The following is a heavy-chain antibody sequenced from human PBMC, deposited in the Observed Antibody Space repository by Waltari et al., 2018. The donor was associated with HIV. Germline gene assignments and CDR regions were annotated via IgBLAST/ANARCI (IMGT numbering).Heavy chain of an antibody. J-gene: IGHJ4*02. CDR2: INPNSGGT. Sequence: QVQLVQSGAEVKKPGASVKVSCKASGYTFTGYYMHWVRQAPGQGLEWMGWINPNSGGTNYAQKLQGRGTMTRDTSISTAYMELTRRRSDDTAVYYCAREPSLTTAYDYWGQGTLVTVSS. V-gene: IGHV1-2*02. CDR3: AREPSLTTAYDY. CDR1: GYTFTGYY. D-gene: IGHD4-17*01.